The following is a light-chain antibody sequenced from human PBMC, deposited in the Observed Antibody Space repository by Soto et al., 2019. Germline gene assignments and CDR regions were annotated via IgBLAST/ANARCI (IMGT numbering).Light chain of an antibody. CDR3: QQNYKAPWT. Sequence: DIQMTQSPSSLSASIGDRVTITCRASQTITTYLNWYQQRPGKAPNLLIYGTSSLQSGVPSRFSGGGSETDFTLTISSLQPDDFGTYYCQQNYKAPWTFGHGTQ. CDR2: GTS. V-gene: IGKV1-39*01. CDR1: QTITTY. J-gene: IGKJ1*01.